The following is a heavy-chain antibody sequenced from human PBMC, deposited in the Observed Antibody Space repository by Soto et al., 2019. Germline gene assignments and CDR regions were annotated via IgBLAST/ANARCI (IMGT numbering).Heavy chain of an antibody. CDR3: DRGNDYGGVPFDY. J-gene: IGHJ4*02. CDR2: IYTSGST. Sequence: PSETLSLTCAVSEGSFSTGDYSWNWIRQPPGKGLEWIGYIYTSGSTYYSSSLKSRVTISVDRSKNQFSLQLTSVTAAGTAVYYCDRGNDYGGVPFDYWGQGLLVTVSS. V-gene: IGHV4-30-2*01. CDR1: EGSFSTGDYS. D-gene: IGHD4-17*01.